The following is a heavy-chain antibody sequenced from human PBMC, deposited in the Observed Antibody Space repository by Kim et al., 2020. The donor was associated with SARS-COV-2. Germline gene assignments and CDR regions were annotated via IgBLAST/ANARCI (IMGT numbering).Heavy chain of an antibody. D-gene: IGHD6-19*01. V-gene: IGHV3-48*02. J-gene: IGHJ6*02. Sequence: GGSLRLSCAASGFTFSSYSMNWVRQAPGKGLEWVSYISSSSSTIYYADSVKGRFTISRDNAKNSLYLQMNSLRDEYTAVYYCARDSSGWPHYYYYYGMDVWGQGTTVTVSS. CDR1: GFTFSSYS. CDR3: ARDSSGWPHYYYYYGMDV. CDR2: ISSSSSTI.